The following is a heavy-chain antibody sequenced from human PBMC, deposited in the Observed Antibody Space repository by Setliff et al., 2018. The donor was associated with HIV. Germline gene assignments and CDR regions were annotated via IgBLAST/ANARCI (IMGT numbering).Heavy chain of an antibody. Sequence: ASVKVSCKASGYTFTSYAMHWVRQAPGQRLEWMGRINPNSGGTNYARKFQGRVTMTRDTSTSTVDMELSSLRSEDTAVYYCARGLSIFGVATPGFYSFMDVWGKGTTVTVSS. V-gene: IGHV1-2*06. CDR3: ARGLSIFGVATPGFYSFMDV. D-gene: IGHD3-3*01. CDR2: INPNSGGT. J-gene: IGHJ6*03. CDR1: GYTFTSYA.